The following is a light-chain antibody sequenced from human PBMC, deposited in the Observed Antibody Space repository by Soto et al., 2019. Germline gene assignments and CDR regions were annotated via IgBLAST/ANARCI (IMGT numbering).Light chain of an antibody. CDR1: SGDVGGYNF. Sequence: QSVLTQPASVSGSPGQSITISCTGTSGDVGGYNFVSWYQQYPGKAPKLMIHDVTARPSGVSTRFSGSKSGTTASLTISGLQPEDEADYYCCSYASSTSYVFGTGTKVTVL. CDR3: CSYASSTSYV. J-gene: IGLJ1*01. V-gene: IGLV2-14*01. CDR2: DVT.